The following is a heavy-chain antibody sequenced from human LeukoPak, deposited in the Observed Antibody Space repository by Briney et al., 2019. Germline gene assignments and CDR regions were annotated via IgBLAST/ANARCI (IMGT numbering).Heavy chain of an antibody. J-gene: IGHJ6*03. CDR3: AKAGWRFGELLEYYYYMDV. CDR1: GFTFNTYG. Sequence: GGSLRLSCAASGFTFNTYGMSWVRHSPGKGLEWVSAISGSATGYMTNYADSVKGRFTISRDNSKNTLYLQMNSLRAEDTAVYYCAKAGWRFGELLEYYYYMDVWGKGTTVTVSS. V-gene: IGHV3-23*01. CDR2: ISGSATGYMT. D-gene: IGHD3-10*01.